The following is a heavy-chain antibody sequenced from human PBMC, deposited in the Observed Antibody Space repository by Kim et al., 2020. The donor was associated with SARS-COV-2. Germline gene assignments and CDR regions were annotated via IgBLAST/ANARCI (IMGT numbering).Heavy chain of an antibody. Sequence: ASVKVSCKASGYTFTSYGISWVRQAPGQGLEWMGWISAYNGNTNYAQKLQGRVTMTTDTSTSTAYMELRSLRSDDTAVYYCARDRSYYYDSSGYANDYWGQGTLVTVSS. CDR3: ARDRSYYYDSSGYANDY. V-gene: IGHV1-18*01. D-gene: IGHD3-22*01. CDR1: GYTFTSYG. J-gene: IGHJ4*02. CDR2: ISAYNGNT.